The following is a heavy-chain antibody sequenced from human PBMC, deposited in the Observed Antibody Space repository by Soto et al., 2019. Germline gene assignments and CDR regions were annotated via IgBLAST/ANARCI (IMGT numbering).Heavy chain of an antibody. CDR1: CGSFSGYY. CDR2: INHSGST. V-gene: IGHV4-34*01. J-gene: IGHJ6*02. D-gene: IGHD6-19*01. CDR3: ARVGVNSSGSYYYGMDV. Sequence: PSETLSLSCAVYCGSFSGYYWSWIRQPPGKGLEWIGEINHSGSTNYNPSLKSRVTISVDTSKNQFSLKLSSVTAADTAVYYCARVGVNSSGSYYYGMDVWGQGTTVTVSS.